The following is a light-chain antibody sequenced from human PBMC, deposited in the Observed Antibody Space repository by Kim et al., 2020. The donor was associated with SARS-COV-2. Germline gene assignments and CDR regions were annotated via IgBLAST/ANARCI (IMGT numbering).Light chain of an antibody. CDR3: AAWDDSLSGPL. V-gene: IGLV1-47*01. CDR1: SSNIVSNY. Sequence: GQRFTITCSGSSSNIVSNYVYWYQQLPGTAPKLLIYRNNQRPSGVPDRFSGSKSGTSASLAISGLRSEDEADYYCAAWDDSLSGPLFGGGTQLTVL. J-gene: IGLJ2*01. CDR2: RNN.